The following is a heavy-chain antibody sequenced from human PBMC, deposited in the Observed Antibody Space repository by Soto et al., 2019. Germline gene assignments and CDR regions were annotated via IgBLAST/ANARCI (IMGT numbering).Heavy chain of an antibody. Sequence: SGTLSLTCTVSGGSISSGGYYWSWIRQHPGKGLEWIGYIYYSGSTYYNPSLKSRVTISVDTSKNQFSLKLSSVTAADTAVYYCASDILTGYGFDIWGQGTMVTVSS. CDR3: ASDILTGYGFDI. J-gene: IGHJ3*02. CDR1: GGSISSGGYY. V-gene: IGHV4-31*03. CDR2: IYYSGST. D-gene: IGHD3-9*01.